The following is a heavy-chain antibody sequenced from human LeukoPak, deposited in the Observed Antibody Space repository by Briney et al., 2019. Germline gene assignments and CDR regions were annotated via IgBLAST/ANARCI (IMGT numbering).Heavy chain of an antibody. CDR3: ARGYCTNAVCSLGPTQA. D-gene: IGHD2-8*01. CDR2: IYYSGST. J-gene: IGHJ4*02. V-gene: IGHV4-39*07. Sequence: LSETLSLTCTVSGGSISSSSSYWGWIRQPPGKGLEWIGSIYYSGSTYYNPSLKSRVTISVDTSKNQFSLKLSSVTAADTAVYYCARGYCTNAVCSLGPTQAWGQGTLVTVSS. CDR1: GGSISSSSSY.